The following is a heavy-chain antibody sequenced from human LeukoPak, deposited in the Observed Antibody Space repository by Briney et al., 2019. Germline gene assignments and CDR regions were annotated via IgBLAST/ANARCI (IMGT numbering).Heavy chain of an antibody. CDR2: ISYDGSNK. V-gene: IGHV3-30*18. J-gene: IGHJ6*02. CDR3: AKDSSSSNPYFGLDV. D-gene: IGHD6-13*01. Sequence: GGSLRLSCAASGFTFSSYGMHWVRQAPGKGLEWVAVISYDGSNKYYADFVKGRFTISRDNSKNTLYLQMNSLRGDDTGMYFCAKDSSSSNPYFGLDVWGQGTTVTVSS. CDR1: GFTFSSYG.